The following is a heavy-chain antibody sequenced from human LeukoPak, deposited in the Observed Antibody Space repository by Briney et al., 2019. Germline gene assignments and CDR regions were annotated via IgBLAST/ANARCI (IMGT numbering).Heavy chain of an antibody. Sequence: GGSLRLSCATSGFPFETNAMSWARQAPGKGLEWVATIGNTETFYADSVTGRFTISRDNSKNTVNLQMNRLRVEDTAIYYCAKDWIQFNRVFDCFDSWGQGTLVTVSS. CDR1: GFPFETNA. CDR3: AKDWIQFNRVFDCFDS. CDR2: IGNTET. V-gene: IGHV3-23*01. D-gene: IGHD5-18*01. J-gene: IGHJ4*02.